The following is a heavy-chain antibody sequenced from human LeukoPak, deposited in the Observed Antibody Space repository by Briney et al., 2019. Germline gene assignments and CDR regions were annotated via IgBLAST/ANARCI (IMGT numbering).Heavy chain of an antibody. CDR2: ISSSSSYI. CDR3: ARPADCSGGSCFDAFDI. D-gene: IGHD2-15*01. J-gene: IGHJ3*02. CDR1: GFTFSSYS. Sequence: PGGSLRLSCAASGFTFSSYSMNCVRQAPGKGLEWVSSISSSSSYIYYADSVKGRFTISRDNAKNSLYLQMNSLRAEDTAVYYCARPADCSGGSCFDAFDIWGQGTMVTVSS. V-gene: IGHV3-21*01.